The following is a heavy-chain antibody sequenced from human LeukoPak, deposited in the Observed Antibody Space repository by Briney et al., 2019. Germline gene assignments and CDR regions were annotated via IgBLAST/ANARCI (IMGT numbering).Heavy chain of an antibody. Sequence: SHTDPVTYVLCVDSLSRTNDAWQWLGQPPSRGLAWLGRAYHRTKWYSDSAASVRSRIVITADTAKNQVSLQLNSVTPEDMAVYYCARGGIGMTVALFDQWGQGTPVTVSS. CDR3: ARGGIGMTVALFDQ. CDR1: VDSLSRTNDA. V-gene: IGHV6-1*01. CDR2: AYHRTKWYS. J-gene: IGHJ4*02. D-gene: IGHD6-19*01.